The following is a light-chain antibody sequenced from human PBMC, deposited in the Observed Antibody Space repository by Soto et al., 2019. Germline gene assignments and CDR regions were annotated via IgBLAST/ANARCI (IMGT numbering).Light chain of an antibody. CDR1: QSLVYSDGNTS. J-gene: IGKJ3*01. CDR3: MQGTHWRGEFT. Sequence: VVMTQSPVSLPVTLGQPASISCRSSQSLVYSDGNTSLNWFQQRPGQSPRRLIYKVSNRDSGVPDRFSGSGSGTAFTLKISRVEAEDVGVYYCMQGTHWRGEFTFGPGTKVDIK. CDR2: KVS. V-gene: IGKV2-30*01.